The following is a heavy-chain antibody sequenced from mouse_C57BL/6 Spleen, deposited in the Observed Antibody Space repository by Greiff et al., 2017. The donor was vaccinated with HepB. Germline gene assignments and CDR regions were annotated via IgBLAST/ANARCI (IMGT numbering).Heavy chain of an antibody. D-gene: IGHD1-1*01. CDR1: GFTFSDYG. V-gene: IGHV5-17*01. CDR2: ISSGSSTI. Sequence: DVMLVESGGGLVKPGGSLKLSCAASGFTFSDYGMHWVRQAPEKGLEWVAYISSGSSTIYYADTVKGRFTISRDNAKNTLFLQMTSLRSEDTAMYYCARGLGGSNYAMDYWGQGTSVTVSS. J-gene: IGHJ4*01. CDR3: ARGLGGSNYAMDY.